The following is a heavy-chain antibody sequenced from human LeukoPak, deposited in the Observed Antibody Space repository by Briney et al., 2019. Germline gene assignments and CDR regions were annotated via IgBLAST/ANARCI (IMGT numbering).Heavy chain of an antibody. Sequence: PGGSLRLSCAASGFTFSTHTMYWVRHPPGKGLEWVSIIGSSGGGIHYADSVKGRFTISRDDSKNALYLQMSSLRVEDTAVYYCAIDPNWGTHSWGQGVLVTVSS. J-gene: IGHJ4*02. CDR3: AIDPNWGTHS. D-gene: IGHD7-27*01. V-gene: IGHV3-23*01. CDR2: IGSSGGGI. CDR1: GFTFSTHT.